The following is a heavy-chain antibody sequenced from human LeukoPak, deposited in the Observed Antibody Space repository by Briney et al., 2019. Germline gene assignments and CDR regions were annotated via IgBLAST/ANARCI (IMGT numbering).Heavy chain of an antibody. V-gene: IGHV3-33*01. CDR1: GFTFSSYG. D-gene: IGHD2-2*01. CDR2: IWYDGSNK. Sequence: TGGSLRLSCAASGFTFSSYGMPWVRQAPGKGLEWVAVIWYDGSNKYYADSVKGRFTISRDNSKNTLYLQMNSLRAEDTAVYYCARDGWSSTSVYYYGMDVWGQGTTVTVSS. CDR3: ARDGWSSTSVYYYGMDV. J-gene: IGHJ6*02.